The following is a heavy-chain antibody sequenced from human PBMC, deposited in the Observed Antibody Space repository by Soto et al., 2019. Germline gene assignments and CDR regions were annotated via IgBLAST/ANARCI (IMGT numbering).Heavy chain of an antibody. CDR2: INHSGST. J-gene: IGHJ4*02. D-gene: IGHD3-16*02. V-gene: IGHV4-34*01. CDR3: ARGLHLGELSLPYFDY. Sequence: PSETLSLTCAVHGGSFSGYYWSWIRQPPGKGLEWIGEINHSGSTNYNPSLKSRVTISVDTSKNQFSLKLSSVTAADTAVYYCARGLHLGELSLPYFDYWGQGTLVTVSS. CDR1: GGSFSGYY.